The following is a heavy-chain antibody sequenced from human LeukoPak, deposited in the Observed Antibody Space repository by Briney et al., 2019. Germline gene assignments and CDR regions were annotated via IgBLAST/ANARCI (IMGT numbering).Heavy chain of an antibody. Sequence: PGRSLRLSCAASGFTFSSYAMHWVRQAPGKGLEWVAVISYDGSNKYYADSVKGRFTISRDNSKNTLYLQMNSLRAEDTAVYYCARVIRPAEYYYYGMDVWGQGTTVTVSS. V-gene: IGHV3-30-3*01. CDR2: ISYDGSNK. D-gene: IGHD2/OR15-2a*01. CDR3: ARVIRPAEYYYYGMDV. CDR1: GFTFSSYA. J-gene: IGHJ6*02.